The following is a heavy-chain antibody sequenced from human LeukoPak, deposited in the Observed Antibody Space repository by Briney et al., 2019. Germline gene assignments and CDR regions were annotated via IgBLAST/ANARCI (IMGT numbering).Heavy chain of an antibody. J-gene: IGHJ3*02. CDR1: GGSISSSSYY. D-gene: IGHD3-3*01. Sequence: SETLSLTCTVSGGSISSSSYYWGWIRQPPGKGLEWIGSIYYSGSTYYNPSLKSRVTISVDTSKNQFSLKLSSVTAADTAVYYCANGLLRFLEWFLDAFDIWGQGAMVTVSS. CDR3: ANGLLRFLEWFLDAFDI. CDR2: IYYSGST. V-gene: IGHV4-39*01.